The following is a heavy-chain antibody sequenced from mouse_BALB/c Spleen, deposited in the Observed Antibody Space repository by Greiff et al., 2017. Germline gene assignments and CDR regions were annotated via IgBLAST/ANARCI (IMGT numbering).Heavy chain of an antibody. J-gene: IGHJ3*01. V-gene: IGHV5-12-1*01. D-gene: IGHD3-2*01. CDR1: GFAFSSYD. Sequence: EVKLMASGAGLVKPGGSLKLSCAASGFAFSSYDMSWVRQTPVKRLEWVAYISSGGGSTYYPDTVKGRFTISRDNAKNTLYLQMSSLKSEDTAMFYSERQGQLEQWLADWGKGTLV. CDR2: ISSGGGST. CDR3: ERQGQLEQWLAD.